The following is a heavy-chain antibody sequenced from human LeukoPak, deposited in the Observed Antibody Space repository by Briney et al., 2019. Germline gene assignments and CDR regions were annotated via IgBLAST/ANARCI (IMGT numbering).Heavy chain of an antibody. J-gene: IGHJ4*02. CDR3: ARLGGGYCSATSCYCDY. CDR1: GYSFTTYW. V-gene: IGHV5-51*01. Sequence: GESLKISCQGSGYSFTTYWIGWVRQMPGKGLEWMGIIYPVDSASRYSPSFQGQVTISADKSISTAYLQWTSLKASDTAMYYCARLGGGYCSATSCYCDYWGQGTLVTVSS. CDR2: IYPVDSAS. D-gene: IGHD2-2*01.